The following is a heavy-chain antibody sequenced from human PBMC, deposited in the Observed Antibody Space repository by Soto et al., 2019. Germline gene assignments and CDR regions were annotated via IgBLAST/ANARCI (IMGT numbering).Heavy chain of an antibody. D-gene: IGHD1-26*01. CDR2: INSDGSST. CDR1: GFTFSSYW. J-gene: IGHJ5*02. CDR3: ARALGATRKYNWFDP. V-gene: IGHV3-74*01. Sequence: EVQLVESGGGLVQPGGSLRLSCAASGFTFSSYWMHWVRQAPGKGLVWVSRINSDGSSTSYAASVKGRFTISRDNAKNTLYLQMNSLRAEDTAVYYCARALGATRKYNWFDPWGQGTLVTVSS.